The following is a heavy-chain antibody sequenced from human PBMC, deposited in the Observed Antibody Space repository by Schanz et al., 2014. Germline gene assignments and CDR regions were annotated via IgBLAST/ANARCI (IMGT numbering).Heavy chain of an antibody. CDR3: ASSGAGYSSSWDFDY. J-gene: IGHJ4*02. CDR2: ISTSNGNT. CDR1: GYTFTDYG. D-gene: IGHD6-13*01. Sequence: QVQVVQSGAEVKKPGASVKVSCKASGYTFTDYGVIWVRQAPGQGLEWMGWISTSNGNTNYIQKLQGRVTMTTDTSTGTAYMELRSLRSDDTAVYYCASSGAGYSSSWDFDYWGQGTLVTVSS. V-gene: IGHV1-18*01.